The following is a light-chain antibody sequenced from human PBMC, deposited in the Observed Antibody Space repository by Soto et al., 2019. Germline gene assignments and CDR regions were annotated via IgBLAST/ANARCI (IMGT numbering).Light chain of an antibody. V-gene: IGKV3-15*01. CDR1: QNVRSN. Sequence: EIVMTQSPDTLSVSAGERPTLPCRASQNVRSNLAWHQHKPGQAPRLLIYGASTRATGIPVRFSGNGSGTEFTLTISSLQSEDFAVYYCQQYNNWPLTFGGGTKVEIK. J-gene: IGKJ4*01. CDR2: GAS. CDR3: QQYNNWPLT.